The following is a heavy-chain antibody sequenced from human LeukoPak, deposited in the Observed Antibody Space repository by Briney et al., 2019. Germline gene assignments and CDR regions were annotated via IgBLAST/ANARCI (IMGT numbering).Heavy chain of an antibody. J-gene: IGHJ5*02. CDR3: AKERDYYDSSGYYNAGFDP. CDR2: ISGSGGST. CDR1: GFTFSSYA. V-gene: IGHV3-23*01. Sequence: GGSLRLSCAASGFTFSSYAMRWVRQAPGKGLEWVSAISGSGGSTYYADSVKGRFTISRDNSKNTLYLQMNSLRAEDTAVYYCAKERDYYDSSGYYNAGFDPWGQGTLVTVSS. D-gene: IGHD3-22*01.